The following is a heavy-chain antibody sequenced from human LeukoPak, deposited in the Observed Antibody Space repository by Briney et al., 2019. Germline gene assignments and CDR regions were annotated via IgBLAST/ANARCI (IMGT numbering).Heavy chain of an antibody. V-gene: IGHV3-74*01. Sequence: GGSLRLSCAASGFPFSSYAMYWVRQAPGKGLVWVARIHGDGDNISYADSVRGRFTISRDNAKDTLYLHMDSLRPEDTAVYYCARAQVGAPTDLWGQGTLVTVSS. CDR1: GFPFSSYA. CDR2: IHGDGDNI. D-gene: IGHD1-26*01. J-gene: IGHJ5*02. CDR3: ARAQVGAPTDL.